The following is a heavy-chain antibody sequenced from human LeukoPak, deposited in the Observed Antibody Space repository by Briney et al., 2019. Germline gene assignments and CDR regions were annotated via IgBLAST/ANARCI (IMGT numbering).Heavy chain of an antibody. J-gene: IGHJ6*02. Sequence: GGSLRLSCAASGFTFSSYAMSWVRQAPGKGLEWVAVIWYDGSNKYYADSVKGRFTISRDNSKNTLYLQMNSLRAEDTAVYYCAGYDFWSGYSPVDVWGQGTTVTVSS. CDR3: AGYDFWSGYSPVDV. CDR1: GFTFSSYA. CDR2: IWYDGSNK. D-gene: IGHD3-3*01. V-gene: IGHV3-33*08.